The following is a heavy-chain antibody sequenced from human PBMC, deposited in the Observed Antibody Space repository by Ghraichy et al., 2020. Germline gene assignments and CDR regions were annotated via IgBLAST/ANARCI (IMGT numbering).Heavy chain of an antibody. Sequence: GGSLRLSCAASGFTFNSYAMNWVRQAPGKGLEWVSAISDSGGRTYYADSVKGRFTISRDNSKNTLYLQMNSLRAEDTAIYYCAKLPVGSTTPWYFDYWGQGTLVTVSS. CDR1: GFTFNSYA. J-gene: IGHJ4*02. D-gene: IGHD1-26*01. CDR2: ISDSGGRT. V-gene: IGHV3-23*01. CDR3: AKLPVGSTTPWYFDY.